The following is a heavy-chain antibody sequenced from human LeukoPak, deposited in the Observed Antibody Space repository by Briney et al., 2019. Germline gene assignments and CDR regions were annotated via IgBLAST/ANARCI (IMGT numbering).Heavy chain of an antibody. CDR1: GGSISNYY. D-gene: IGHD3-3*01. J-gene: IGHJ4*02. CDR3: ARASYDFWSGYYPAIDY. Sequence: SETLSLTCTVSGGSISNYYWSWIRQPPGKGLEWIGYIYYSGSTNYNPSLKSRVTISVDTYKNQFSLKLSSVTAADTAVYYCARASYDFWSGYYPAIDYWGQGTLVTVSS. V-gene: IGHV4-59*01. CDR2: IYYSGST.